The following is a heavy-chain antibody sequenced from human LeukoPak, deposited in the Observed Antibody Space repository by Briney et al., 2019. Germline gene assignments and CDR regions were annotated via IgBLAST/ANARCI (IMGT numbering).Heavy chain of an antibody. CDR1: GGSISCYY. V-gene: IGHV4-59*01. D-gene: IGHD3-22*01. CDR3: AGGVDYYDSSGP. CDR2: IHYSGST. J-gene: IGHJ5*02. Sequence: PSETLSLTCSVSGGSISCYYWSWIRQPPGKGLEWIGYIHYSGSTNYNPSLKSRVSISVDTSKNQFSLKLSSVTAADTAVYYCAGGVDYYDSSGPWGQGTLVTVSS.